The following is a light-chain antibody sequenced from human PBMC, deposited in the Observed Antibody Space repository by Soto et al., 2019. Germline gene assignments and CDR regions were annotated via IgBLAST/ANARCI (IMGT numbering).Light chain of an antibody. CDR3: QQRSIWPPA. Sequence: EIVMTQSPATLSLSPGERATLSCRASQSVGTYLAWYQQKPVQAPRLLIYDSSKRATDIPTRFSGSGSGTDFTLTISSLEPEDFVVYYCQQRSIWPPAFGGGTKVEIK. CDR2: DSS. J-gene: IGKJ4*01. CDR1: QSVGTY. V-gene: IGKV3-11*01.